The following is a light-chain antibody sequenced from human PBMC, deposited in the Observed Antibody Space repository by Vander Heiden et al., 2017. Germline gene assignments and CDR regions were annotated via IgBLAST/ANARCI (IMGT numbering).Light chain of an antibody. V-gene: IGLV2-23*02. CDR2: EVS. CDR3: CSYAGSSTL. CDR1: SSDVGSYNL. J-gene: IGLJ2*01. Sequence: QSALTQPASVSVSPGQSITISCTGTSSDVGSYNLVSWYQQHPGKAPKLMIYEVSKRPSGVSNRFSGSKSGNTASLTISGLQAEDEADYYCCSYAGSSTLFGGGTKLTVL.